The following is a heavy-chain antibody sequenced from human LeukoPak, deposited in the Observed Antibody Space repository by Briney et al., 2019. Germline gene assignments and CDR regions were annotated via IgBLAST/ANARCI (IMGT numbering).Heavy chain of an antibody. J-gene: IGHJ4*02. V-gene: IGHV3-23*01. CDR1: GFTFSSHA. Sequence: GGSLRLSCAASGFTFSSHAMSWVRQAPGKGLEWVSVISGSGGTTYYADSVKGRLTISRDNSKKTLYLQMNSLRAEDTAVYYCAKSMILGSTVTKTLDYWGQGTLVTVSS. CDR3: AKSMILGSTVTKTLDY. D-gene: IGHD4-17*01. CDR2: ISGSGGTT.